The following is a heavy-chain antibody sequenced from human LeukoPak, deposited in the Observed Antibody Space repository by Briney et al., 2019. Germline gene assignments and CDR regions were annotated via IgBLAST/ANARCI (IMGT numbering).Heavy chain of an antibody. D-gene: IGHD2-2*01. CDR1: GYTFTGYY. J-gene: IGHJ6*02. V-gene: IGHV1-2*02. CDR2: INPNSGGT. Sequence: ASVKVSCKASGYTFTGYYMHWVRQAPGQGLEWMGWINPNSGGTNYAQKFQGRVTMTRDTSISTAYMELSRLRSDDTAVYYCARDRPAAITYYGMDVWGQGTTVTVSS. CDR3: ARDRPAAITYYGMDV.